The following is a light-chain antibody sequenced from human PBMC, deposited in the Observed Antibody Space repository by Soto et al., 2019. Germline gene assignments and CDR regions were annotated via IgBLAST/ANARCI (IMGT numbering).Light chain of an antibody. J-gene: IGLJ1*01. V-gene: IGLV2-23*01. Sequence: QSVLTQPASVSGSPGQSITISCTGPSSDVVSYKLLSWYQQHPGKASKLRSYEASKRPSGISNRFSGSKSGNAASLTISGLQAEDEADYYCFSYAGNSLNYVFGSGTKVTVL. CDR1: SSDVVSYKL. CDR2: EAS. CDR3: FSYAGNSLNYV.